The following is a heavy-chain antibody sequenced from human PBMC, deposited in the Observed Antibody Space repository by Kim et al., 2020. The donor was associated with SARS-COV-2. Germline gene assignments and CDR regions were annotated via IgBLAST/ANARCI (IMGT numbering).Heavy chain of an antibody. CDR3: ARVVNGYRGDY. D-gene: IGHD5-18*01. J-gene: IGHJ4*02. Sequence: GESLKISCKCSGYSFTNYWIGWVRQMPGKGLEWMGLIHPSDSETRYSPSFQGQVTFSADKSITTAYMQWSSLKTSDTAIYFCARVVNGYRGDYWGQGTLVTVSS. V-gene: IGHV5-51*01. CDR2: IHPSDSET. CDR1: GYSFTNYW.